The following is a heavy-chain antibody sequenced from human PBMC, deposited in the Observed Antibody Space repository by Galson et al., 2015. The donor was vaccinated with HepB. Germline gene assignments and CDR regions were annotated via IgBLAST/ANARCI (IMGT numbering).Heavy chain of an antibody. CDR3: ARAYLDPYDTSGYVRYYFDH. CDR2: ISYDGDDK. V-gene: IGHV3-30*04. Sequence: SLRLSCAASGFTFSSYAMHWVRQAPGKGLEWVAVISYDGDDKYYADSVKGRFTVSRGNSLNTLYLQMNSLRPEDTAIYYCARAYLDPYDTSGYVRYYFDHWGQGTLVTVSS. D-gene: IGHD3-22*01. J-gene: IGHJ4*02. CDR1: GFTFSSYA.